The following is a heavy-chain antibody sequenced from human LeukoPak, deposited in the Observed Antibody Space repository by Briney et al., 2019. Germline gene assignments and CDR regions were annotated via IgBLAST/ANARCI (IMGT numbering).Heavy chain of an antibody. J-gene: IGHJ4*02. CDR3: ARAVKLWFGELSYFDY. D-gene: IGHD3-10*01. V-gene: IGHV3-30*04. CDR2: ISNNGRSK. CDR1: GFTFSSYA. Sequence: GGSLRLSCAASGFTFSSYAMSWVRQAPGKGLEWVALISNNGRSKYYADSVKGRFTFDRDNSKNTVYLQMNSLRADDTAVYSCARAVKLWFGELSYFDYWGQGTLVTVSS.